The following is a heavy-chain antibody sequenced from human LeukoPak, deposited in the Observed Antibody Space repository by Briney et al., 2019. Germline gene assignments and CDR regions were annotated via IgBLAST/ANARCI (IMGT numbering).Heavy chain of an antibody. CDR1: GYTFTSYG. CDR3: ARDIIYGAKPDAFDI. D-gene: IGHD4-17*01. V-gene: IGHV1-18*01. J-gene: IGHJ3*02. Sequence: ASVTVSCTASGYTFTSYGISWVRQAPGQGLEWMGWISAYNGNTNYAQKLQGRVAMTTDTSTSTAYMELRSLRSDDTAVYYCARDIIYGAKPDAFDIWGQGTMVTVSS. CDR2: ISAYNGNT.